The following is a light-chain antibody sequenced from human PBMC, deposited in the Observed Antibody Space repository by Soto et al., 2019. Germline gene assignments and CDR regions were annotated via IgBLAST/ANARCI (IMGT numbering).Light chain of an antibody. J-gene: IGKJ2*01. V-gene: IGKV1-39*01. CDR2: GAS. CDR1: QNINIY. CDR3: QQSYRSPYT. Sequence: IQLTQSPSSLSASVGDRVTVTCRASQNINIYLNWYQQKPGKAPTLLIYGASSLQSGLPSRFSGVGSRTDFTLTISSLQAEDFATYYCQQSYRSPYTFGQGTRLEI.